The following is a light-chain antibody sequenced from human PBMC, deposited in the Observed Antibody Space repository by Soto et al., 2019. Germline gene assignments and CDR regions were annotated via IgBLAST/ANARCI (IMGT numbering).Light chain of an antibody. V-gene: IGLV2-14*01. J-gene: IGLJ1*01. CDR2: DVS. Sequence: QSALTQPASVSGSPGQSITISCTGTSSDVGGYNYVSWCQQHPGKAPKLMIYDVSNRPSGVSNRFSGSKSGNTASLTISGLQAEDEADYYCSSYTSSSTLEVFGTGTQLTVL. CDR3: SSYTSSSTLEV. CDR1: SSDVGGYNY.